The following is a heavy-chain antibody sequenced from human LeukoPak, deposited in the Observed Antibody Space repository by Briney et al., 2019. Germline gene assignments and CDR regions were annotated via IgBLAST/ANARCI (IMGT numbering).Heavy chain of an antibody. CDR1: GGSISSYF. V-gene: IGHV4-59*01. CDR3: ARGGIVGSRTNWFDP. D-gene: IGHD1-26*01. CDR2: IYYSGST. Sequence: SETLSLTCTVSGGSISSYFWSWIRQPPGKGLEWIGYIYYSGSTNYNPSLKSRVTISLDTSKSQFSLKLTSVTPADTAVYYCARGGIVGSRTNWFDPWGQGILVTVSS. J-gene: IGHJ5*02.